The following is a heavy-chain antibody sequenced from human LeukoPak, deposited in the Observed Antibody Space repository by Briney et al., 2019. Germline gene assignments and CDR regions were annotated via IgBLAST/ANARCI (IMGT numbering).Heavy chain of an antibody. CDR2: IKQDGSRK. D-gene: IGHD5-12*01. CDR3: AKGTLLGHDGDY. V-gene: IGHV3-7*03. Sequence: PGGSLRLSCAASGFTLNNYWMTWVRQAPGEGLEWVANIKQDGSRKHYVDSVEGRFTISRDNSKNTLYLQMNSLRAEDTAVYYCAKGTLLGHDGDYWGQGTLVTVSS. J-gene: IGHJ4*02. CDR1: GFTLNNYW.